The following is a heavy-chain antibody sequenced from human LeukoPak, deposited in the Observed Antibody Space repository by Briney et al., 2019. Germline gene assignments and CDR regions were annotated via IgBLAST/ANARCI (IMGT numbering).Heavy chain of an antibody. D-gene: IGHD2-2*01. Sequence: GGSLRLSCAASGFTFSSYAMHWVRQAPGKGLEWVAVISYDGSNKYYADSVKGRFTISRDNSKNTLYLQMNSLRAEDTAVYYRASSYAGYYYYYYMDVWGKGTTVTISS. CDR2: ISYDGSNK. V-gene: IGHV3-30*04. J-gene: IGHJ6*03. CDR3: ASSYAGYYYYYYMDV. CDR1: GFTFSSYA.